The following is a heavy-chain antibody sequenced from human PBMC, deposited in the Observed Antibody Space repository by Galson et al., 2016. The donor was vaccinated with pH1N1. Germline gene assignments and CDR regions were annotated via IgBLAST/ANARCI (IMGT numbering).Heavy chain of an antibody. CDR3: ARGGEEVLTFGEPHNWFDP. Sequence: LSLTCTVSGGSISSRTYYWSWIRQPAGKGLEWIGLVYSSGSTRYNPSLKSRVTISADTSKSQLSLKMTSVTAAGTAVYYCARGGEEVLTFGEPHNWFDPWGQGILVTVSS. CDR2: VYSSGST. D-gene: IGHD3-10*01. V-gene: IGHV4-61*02. J-gene: IGHJ5*02. CDR1: GGSISSRTYY.